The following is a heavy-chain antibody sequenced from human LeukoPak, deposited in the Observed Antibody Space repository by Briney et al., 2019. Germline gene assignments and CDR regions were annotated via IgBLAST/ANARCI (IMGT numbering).Heavy chain of an antibody. D-gene: IGHD5-12*01. V-gene: IGHV3-9*01. CDR1: GFNFEDYA. CDR3: AIGYGGYLSQSAFDI. Sequence: SLRLSCAASGFNFEDYAMHWIRQTPGKGLEWVAGISWNSNTIEYAGSVKGRFAISRDSAKNSLFLQMNSLRAEDTAVYYCAIGYGGYLSQSAFDIWGQGTMVTVSS. CDR2: ISWNSNTI. J-gene: IGHJ3*02.